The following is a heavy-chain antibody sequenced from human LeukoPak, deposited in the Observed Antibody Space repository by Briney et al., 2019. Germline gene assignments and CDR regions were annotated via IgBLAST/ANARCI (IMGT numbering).Heavy chain of an antibody. D-gene: IGHD1-1*01. J-gene: IGHJ4*02. CDR1: GGSVSGGSYY. CDR2: IYYSGST. V-gene: IGHV4-61*01. Sequence: SETLSPTCTVSGGSVSGGSYYWSWIRQPPGKGLEWIGYIYYSGSTNYNPSLKSRVTISVDTSKNQFSLKLSSVTAADTAVYYCARAAAGTTGYYFDYWGQGTLVTVSS. CDR3: ARAAAGTTGYYFDY.